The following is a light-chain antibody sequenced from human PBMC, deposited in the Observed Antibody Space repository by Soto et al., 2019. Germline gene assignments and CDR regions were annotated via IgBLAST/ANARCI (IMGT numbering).Light chain of an antibody. Sequence: DIQMTQSPSSLSASVGDRVTITCRASQSISSYLNWYQQKPGKAPKLLIYAASSLQSGVPSRFSDSGSGTDFTLTISSLQPEDFATYYCQQSYSTPRTFGQGTKVDIK. V-gene: IGKV1-39*01. CDR2: AAS. CDR3: QQSYSTPRT. J-gene: IGKJ1*01. CDR1: QSISSY.